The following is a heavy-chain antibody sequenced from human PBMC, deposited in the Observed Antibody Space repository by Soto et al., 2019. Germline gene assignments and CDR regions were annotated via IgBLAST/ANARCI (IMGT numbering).Heavy chain of an antibody. CDR2: IYPGDSDT. V-gene: IGHV5-51*01. CDR3: ARMRTYFSRNTYFYYGMDV. D-gene: IGHD1-1*01. J-gene: IGHJ6*02. Sequence: LGESLKISCKGSGYSFSGYCIVRVRQLPGKGLEWMGIIYPGDSDTRYSPSFQGQVTISADKSISTAYLQWSSLKASDTAMYFCARMRTYFSRNTYFYYGMDVWGQGTTVTVSS. CDR1: GYSFSGYC.